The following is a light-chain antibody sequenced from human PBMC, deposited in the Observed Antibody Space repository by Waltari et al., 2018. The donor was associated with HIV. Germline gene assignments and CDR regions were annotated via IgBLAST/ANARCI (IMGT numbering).Light chain of an antibody. CDR2: SAS. Sequence: AIRMTPSPSSLSASTRDSVTISCRASQEIGTYLAWYQHKPGKVPDLLMYSASTLQSGLPSRFNGSGSGTDFTLTIDCLQSEDFATYYCQQYYSYPQAFGQGTKLEIK. CDR3: QQYYSYPQA. J-gene: IGKJ2*01. CDR1: QEIGTY. V-gene: IGKV1-8*01.